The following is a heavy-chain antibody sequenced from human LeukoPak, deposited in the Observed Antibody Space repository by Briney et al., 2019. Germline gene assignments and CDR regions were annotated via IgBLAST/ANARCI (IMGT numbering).Heavy chain of an antibody. CDR2: IRYDGSNK. CDR1: GFTSSSYG. V-gene: IGHV3-30*02. Sequence: GGSLRLSCAASGFTSSSYGMHWVRQAPGKGLEWVAFIRYDGSNKYYADSVKGRFTISRDNSKNTLYLQMNSLRAEDTAVYYCARDYGERNWFDPWGQGTLVTVSS. J-gene: IGHJ5*02. D-gene: IGHD4-17*01. CDR3: ARDYGERNWFDP.